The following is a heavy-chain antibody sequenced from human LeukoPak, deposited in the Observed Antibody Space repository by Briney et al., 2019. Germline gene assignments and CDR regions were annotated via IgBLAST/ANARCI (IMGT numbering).Heavy chain of an antibody. CDR2: INHSGST. CDR1: GGSFSGYY. D-gene: IGHD3-22*01. CDR3: ARRDGSSGYYYWFDP. J-gene: IGHJ5*02. Sequence: PSQTLSLTCAVYGGSFSGYYWSWIRQPPGKGLEWIGEINHSGSTNYNPSLKSRVTMSVDTSKNQFSLRLRSVTAADTAVYYCARRDGSSGYYYWFDPWGQGTLVTVSS. V-gene: IGHV4-34*01.